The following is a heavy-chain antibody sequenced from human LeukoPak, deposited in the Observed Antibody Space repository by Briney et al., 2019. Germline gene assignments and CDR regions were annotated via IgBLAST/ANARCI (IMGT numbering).Heavy chain of an antibody. CDR2: INPNSGGT. V-gene: IGHV1-2*02. D-gene: IGHD3-10*01. CDR1: GYTFTGYY. CDR3: ARVPRGTITMPTAGRRDAFDI. Sequence: ASVKVSCKASGYTFTGYYMHWVRQAPGQGLEWMGWINPNSGGTNYAQKFQGRVTMTRDTSISTAYMELSRLRSDDTAVYYCARVPRGTITMPTAGRRDAFDIWGQGTMVTVSS. J-gene: IGHJ3*02.